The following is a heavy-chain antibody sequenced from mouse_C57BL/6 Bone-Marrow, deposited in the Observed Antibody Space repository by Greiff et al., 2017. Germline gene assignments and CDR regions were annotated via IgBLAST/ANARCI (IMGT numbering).Heavy chain of an antibody. V-gene: IGHV2-5*01. Sequence: VKLVESGPGLVQPSQRLSITCTVSGFSLTSYGVHWVRQSPGKGLEWLGVIWRGGSTDYNAAFMSRLGITKDNSKSQDFFKMNSLQADDTAIYYCAKRTMGGYFDVWGTGTTVTVSS. CDR1: GFSLTSYG. CDR2: IWRGGST. J-gene: IGHJ1*03. D-gene: IGHD1-1*02. CDR3: AKRTMGGYFDV.